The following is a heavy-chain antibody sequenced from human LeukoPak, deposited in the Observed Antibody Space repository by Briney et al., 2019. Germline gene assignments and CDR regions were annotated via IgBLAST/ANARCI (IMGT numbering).Heavy chain of an antibody. V-gene: IGHV3-15*01. D-gene: IGHD2-2*01. J-gene: IGHJ6*03. CDR3: TTDTSSTYYYYYYYMDV. CDR2: IKSKTDDGTT. CDR1: GFTFSNAY. Sequence: KSGGTLSLSCAASGFTFSNAYMSWVRQAPGKGLEWIGRIKSKTDDGTTHYAAPVKGIFTISRDDSKNTLFLQMNSLKTEDTAVYYCTTDTSSTYYYYYYYMDVWGNGTTVTVSS.